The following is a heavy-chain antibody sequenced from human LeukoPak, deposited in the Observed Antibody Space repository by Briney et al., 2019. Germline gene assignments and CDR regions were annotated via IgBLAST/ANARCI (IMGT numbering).Heavy chain of an antibody. D-gene: IGHD4-17*01. CDR1: GFTFSTYA. CDR3: AKDRVAYGDFADYFDY. CDR2: IIGSGGST. J-gene: IGHJ4*02. V-gene: IGHV3-23*01. Sequence: PGASLRLSCAASGFTFSTYAMSWVRQAPGKGLEWVSAIIGSGGSTYYADSVKGRFTISRDNSKNTLYLQMNSLRAEDTAVYYCAKDRVAYGDFADYFDYWGQGTLVTVSS.